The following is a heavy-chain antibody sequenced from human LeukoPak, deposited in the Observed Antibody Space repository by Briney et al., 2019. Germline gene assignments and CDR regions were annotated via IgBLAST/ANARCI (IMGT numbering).Heavy chain of an antibody. V-gene: IGHV4-38-2*02. CDR2: IYHSGST. CDR1: GYSISSGYY. D-gene: IGHD3-22*01. CDR3: AREKGEYYYDSSGPVA. J-gene: IGHJ5*02. Sequence: PSGTLSLTCTVSGYSISSGYYWGWIRQPPGKGLEWIGSIYHSGSTYYNPSLKSRVTISVDASKNQFSLKLSSVTAADTAVYYCAREKGEYYYDSSGPVAWGQGTLVTVSS.